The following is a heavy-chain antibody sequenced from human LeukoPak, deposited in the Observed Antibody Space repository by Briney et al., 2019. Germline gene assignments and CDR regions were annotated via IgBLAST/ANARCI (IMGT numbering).Heavy chain of an antibody. CDR3: ARNSGSYYFDY. J-gene: IGHJ4*02. D-gene: IGHD1-26*01. Sequence: ASETLSLTCTVSGGSISSYYWSWIRQPPGKGLEWIGYIYYSGSTNYNPSLKSRVTISVGTSKNQFSLKLSSVTAADTAVYYCARNSGSYYFDYWGQGTLVTVSS. V-gene: IGHV4-59*12. CDR1: GGSISSYY. CDR2: IYYSGST.